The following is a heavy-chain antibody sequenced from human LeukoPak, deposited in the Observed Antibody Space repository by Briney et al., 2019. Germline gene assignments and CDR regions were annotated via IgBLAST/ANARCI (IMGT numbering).Heavy chain of an antibody. CDR1: GFTLSRYC. CDR2: ISSGGTYI. D-gene: IGHD3-9*01. J-gene: IGHJ3*02. V-gene: IGHV3-21*01. CDR3: ARERQSLTGYYIGTDAFDI. Sequence: PGGSLRLSCAAAGFTLSRYCMSWVRQAAGKWLEWVSSISSGGTYIYYADSVKGRFTLSRETAKNGLYLQIHSLRHEDNAVDYCARERQSLTGYYIGTDAFDIWGQGTMVTVSS.